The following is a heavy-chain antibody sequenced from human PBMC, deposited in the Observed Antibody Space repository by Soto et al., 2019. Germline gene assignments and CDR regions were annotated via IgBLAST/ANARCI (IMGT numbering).Heavy chain of an antibody. CDR1: GDSISSSLHY. Sequence: XGTLSLTCTVSGDSISSSLHYWAWIRQSPGKGLEWIGSIHYRGSTYYNPSLTSRVTISLDTSKNQVSLQLTSVTAADTARYFCSRHAPPGVSAPFSFWGQGTPVTVSS. D-gene: IGHD2-8*01. J-gene: IGHJ1*01. CDR3: SRHAPPGVSAPFSF. V-gene: IGHV4-39*01. CDR2: IHYRGST.